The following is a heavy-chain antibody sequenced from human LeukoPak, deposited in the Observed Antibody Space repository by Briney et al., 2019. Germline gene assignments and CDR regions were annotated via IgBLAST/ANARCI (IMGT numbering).Heavy chain of an antibody. V-gene: IGHV4-59*01. CDR2: IYYSGTT. Sequence: SETLSLTCTVSGGSIRSYYWSWIRQPPGKGLEWIGYIYYSGTTNYNPSLKSRVRISVDTSKNQFSLKLSSVTAADTAVYYCARCPADYYDSSDYYPNYFDYWGQGTLVTVSS. D-gene: IGHD3-22*01. CDR1: GGSIRSYY. CDR3: ARCPADYYDSSDYYPNYFDY. J-gene: IGHJ4*02.